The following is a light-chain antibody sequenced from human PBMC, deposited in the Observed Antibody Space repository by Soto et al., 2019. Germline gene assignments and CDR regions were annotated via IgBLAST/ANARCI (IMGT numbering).Light chain of an antibody. CDR3: QQYDNVPLT. CDR1: QAISNY. CDR2: EAS. Sequence: DIQMTQSPSSLSASVGDRVTITCRASQAISNYLNWYQQKPGKAPALLIYEASQLETGVPSRFSGSGSGTDFTFAINSRQPEDIGTYYCQQYDNVPLTFGGGTKVEIK. J-gene: IGKJ4*01. V-gene: IGKV1-33*01.